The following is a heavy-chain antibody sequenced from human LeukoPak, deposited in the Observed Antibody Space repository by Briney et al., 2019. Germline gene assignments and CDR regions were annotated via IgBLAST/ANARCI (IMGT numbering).Heavy chain of an antibody. J-gene: IGHJ1*01. Sequence: GGSLRLSCAASGFTFSSYGMHWVRQAPGKGLEWVSVIYSGGSTYYADSVKGRFTISRDNSKNTLYLQMNSLRAEDTAVYYCAREKGRHFQHWGQGTLVTVSS. V-gene: IGHV3-66*01. CDR3: AREKGRHFQH. CDR2: IYSGGST. D-gene: IGHD1-26*01. CDR1: GFTFSSYG.